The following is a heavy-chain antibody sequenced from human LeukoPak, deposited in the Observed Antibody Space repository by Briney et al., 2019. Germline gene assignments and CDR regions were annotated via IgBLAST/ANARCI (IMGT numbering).Heavy chain of an antibody. CDR3: AKGADPGFAGAWGIQLRGPDY. V-gene: IGHV3-23*01. CDR2: ISGSGGST. Sequence: GGSLRLSCAASGFTFSSYAMSWVRQAPGKGLEWVSAISGSGGSTYYADSVKGRFTISRDNSKNTLYLQMNSLRAEDTAVYYCAKGADPGFAGAWGIQLRGPDYWGQGTLVTVSS. CDR1: GFTFSSYA. J-gene: IGHJ4*02. D-gene: IGHD5-18*01.